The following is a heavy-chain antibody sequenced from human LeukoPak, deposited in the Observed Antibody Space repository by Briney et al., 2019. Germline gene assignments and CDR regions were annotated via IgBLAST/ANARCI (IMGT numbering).Heavy chain of an antibody. CDR1: GFTFSSYA. V-gene: IGHV3-23*01. CDR2: ISGGGGST. Sequence: GGSLRLSCAASGFTFSSYAMSWVRQAPGKGLEWVSAISGGGGSTYYADSVKGRFTISRDSSKNTLYLQMNSLRAEDTAVYYCQGGTNYYDSSGYYYWGQGTLVTVSS. D-gene: IGHD3-22*01. J-gene: IGHJ4*02. CDR3: QGGTNYYDSSGYYY.